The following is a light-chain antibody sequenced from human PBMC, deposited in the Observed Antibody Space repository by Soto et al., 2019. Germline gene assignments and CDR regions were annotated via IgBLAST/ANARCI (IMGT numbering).Light chain of an antibody. CDR2: DVS. CDR1: SSDVGGYNY. CDR3: SSYTSSSPYV. Sequence: QSALTQPASVSGSPGQSITISCTGTSSDVGGYNYVSWYQQHPGKAHKLMIYDVSNRPSGVSIRFSGSKSGNTASLTISGLQAEDEADYYCSSYTSSSPYVFGTGTKLTVL. J-gene: IGLJ1*01. V-gene: IGLV2-14*03.